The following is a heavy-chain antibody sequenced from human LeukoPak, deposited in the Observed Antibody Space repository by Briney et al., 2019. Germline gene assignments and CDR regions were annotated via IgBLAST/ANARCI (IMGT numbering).Heavy chain of an antibody. Sequence: GGSLRLSCTASGFTFGDYAMSWFRQAPGKGLEWVGFIRSKAYGGTTEYAASVKGRFTISRDDSKSIAYLQMNSLKTEDTAVYYCTRAYEQIAARQYYFDYWGQGTLVTVSS. V-gene: IGHV3-49*03. J-gene: IGHJ4*02. D-gene: IGHD6-6*01. CDR2: IRSKAYGGTT. CDR1: GFTFGDYA. CDR3: TRAYEQIAARQYYFDY.